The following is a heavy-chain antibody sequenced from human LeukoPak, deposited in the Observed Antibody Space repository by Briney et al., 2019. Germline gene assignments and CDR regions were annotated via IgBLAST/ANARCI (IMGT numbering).Heavy chain of an antibody. D-gene: IGHD1-26*01. V-gene: IGHV1-46*01. CDR1: GYTVTSYF. J-gene: IGHJ4*02. CDR3: ASRHQHYYQIAY. CDR2: VNPSGGST. Sequence: ASVKVSCKASGYTVTSYFLHWVRQAPGQGLEGMGMVNPSGGSTSYAQKFQGRVTMTRDTSTTTVYMELSSLRSDDTAVFYCASRHQHYYQIAYWGPGTLVTVSS.